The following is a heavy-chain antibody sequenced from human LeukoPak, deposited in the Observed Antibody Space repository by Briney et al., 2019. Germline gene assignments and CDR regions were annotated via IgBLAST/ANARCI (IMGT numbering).Heavy chain of an antibody. CDR2: INTSTGNP. CDR3: ARGATYYYDSSGYFVNH. V-gene: IGHV7-4-1*02. J-gene: IGHJ4*02. CDR1: GYTFTSYA. Sequence: ASVKVSCKASGYTFTSYAMNRVRQAPGQGLEWMGWINTSTGNPTYAQGFTGRFVFSLDTSVSTAYLQISSLKAEDTAVYYCARGATYYYDSSGYFVNHWGQGTLVTVSS. D-gene: IGHD3-22*01.